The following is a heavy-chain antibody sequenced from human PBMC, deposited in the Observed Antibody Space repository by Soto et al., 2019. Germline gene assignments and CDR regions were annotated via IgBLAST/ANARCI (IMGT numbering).Heavy chain of an antibody. CDR1: GFNFISYA. CDR3: AKVTHNWFAP. Sequence: GRSLRLSCAASGFNFISYAMSWVRQAPGKGLEWVSAISGSGGSTYYADSVKGLFTISRDNSKNTLYLQMNSLRAEDTAVDDGAKVTHNWFAPWRQRTLVTVSS. CDR2: ISGSGGST. V-gene: IGHV3-23*01. J-gene: IGHJ5*02.